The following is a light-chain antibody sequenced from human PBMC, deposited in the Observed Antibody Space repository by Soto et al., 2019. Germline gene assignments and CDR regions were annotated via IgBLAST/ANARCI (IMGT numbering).Light chain of an antibody. CDR2: GAS. J-gene: IGKJ1*01. CDR1: QSVSSNY. V-gene: IGKV3-20*01. CDR3: QQYGRSPWT. Sequence: EIVLTQSPGTLSLSPGERATLSCRASQSVSSNYLAWYQQKPGQAPRLLIYGASSRATGIPDRFSGSGSGTDFTLTISRLEPEHFAVYYCQQYGRSPWTFGRGTKVDIK.